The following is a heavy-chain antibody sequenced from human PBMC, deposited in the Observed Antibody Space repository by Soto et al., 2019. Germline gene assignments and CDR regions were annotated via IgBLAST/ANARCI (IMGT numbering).Heavy chain of an antibody. D-gene: IGHD6-13*01. CDR1: GITVSNNY. CDR3: ARDPPGIAAAGGG. CDR2: IYSNGDT. J-gene: IGHJ6*02. V-gene: IGHV3-66*01. Sequence: EVPLVESGGGLVQPGGSPRLSCAASGITVSNNYMSWVRQAPGKGLECVSLIYSNGDTRYADSVKGRFTISRDNSKNTVYLQMNSLRAEDTAVYYCARDPPGIAAAGGGWGQGTTVTVSS.